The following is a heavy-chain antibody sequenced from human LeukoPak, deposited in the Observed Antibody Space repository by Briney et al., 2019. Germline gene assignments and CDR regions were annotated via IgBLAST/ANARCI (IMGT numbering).Heavy chain of an antibody. D-gene: IGHD3-22*01. CDR2: IYYSGST. CDR3: ARDGDYDGAFDY. J-gene: IGHJ4*02. Sequence: SETLSLTCTVSGGSISSYYWSWIRQPPGKGLEWIGYIYYSGSTNYNPSLKSRVTISVDTSKNQFSLKLSSVTAADTAVYYCARDGDYDGAFDYWGQGPLVTVSS. CDR1: GGSISSYY. V-gene: IGHV4-59*01.